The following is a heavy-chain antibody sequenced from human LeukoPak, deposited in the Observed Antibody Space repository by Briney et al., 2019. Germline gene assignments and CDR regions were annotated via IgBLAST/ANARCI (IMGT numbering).Heavy chain of an antibody. D-gene: IGHD2-2*01. CDR1: GFTFRSYG. CDR3: AKELGGVVVPAALDY. J-gene: IGHJ4*02. V-gene: IGHV3-30*18. CDR2: ISYDGSNK. Sequence: PGGSLRLSCAASGFTFRSYGMHGVRQAPGKVLEWVAVISYDGSNKYYADSVKGRFTISRDNSKNTLYLQMNSLRAEDTAVYYCAKELGGVVVPAALDYWGQGTLVTVSS.